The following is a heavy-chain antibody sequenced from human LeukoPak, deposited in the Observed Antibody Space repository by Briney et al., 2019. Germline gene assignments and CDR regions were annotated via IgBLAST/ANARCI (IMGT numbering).Heavy chain of an antibody. CDR3: AKSNSLYGYGSDY. J-gene: IGHJ4*02. CDR2: ISYDGSNK. D-gene: IGHD5-12*01. V-gene: IGHV3-30*18. CDR1: GFTFSSYG. Sequence: PGGSLRLSCAASGFTFSSYGMHWVRQAPGKGLEWVAVISYDGSNKYYADSVKGRFTISRDNSKNTLYLQMNSLRAEDTAVYYCAKSNSLYGYGSDYWGQGTLVTVSS.